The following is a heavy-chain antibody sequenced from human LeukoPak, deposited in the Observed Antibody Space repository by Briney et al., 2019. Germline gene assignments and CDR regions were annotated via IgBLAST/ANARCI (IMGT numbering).Heavy chain of an antibody. V-gene: IGHV4-39*01. CDR2: IFYSGST. Sequence: PSETLSLTCTVSGGSTSSSSFYWDWIRQPPGKGLEWIGTIFYSGSTYCNPSLKSRITISVDTSKNQFSLKLSSVTAADTAVYYCARHSRSGYSDYESAFDIWGQGTMVIVSS. CDR1: GGSTSSSSFY. J-gene: IGHJ3*02. CDR3: ARHSRSGYSDYESAFDI. D-gene: IGHD5-12*01.